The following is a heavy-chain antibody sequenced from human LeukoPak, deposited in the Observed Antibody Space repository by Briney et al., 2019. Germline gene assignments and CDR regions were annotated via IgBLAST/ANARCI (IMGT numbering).Heavy chain of an antibody. D-gene: IGHD3-22*01. J-gene: IGHJ4*02. CDR1: GGSFSGYY. CDR3: ARGGYYDRSASPLIDY. Sequence: SETLSLTCAVYGGSFSGYYWSWIRQPPGKGLEWIGYIYNSGNTNYNPSLKSRVTISVDTSKNQFSLKLSSVTTSDTAVYYCARGGYYDRSASPLIDYWGRGTLVTVSS. CDR2: IYNSGNT. V-gene: IGHV4-59*08.